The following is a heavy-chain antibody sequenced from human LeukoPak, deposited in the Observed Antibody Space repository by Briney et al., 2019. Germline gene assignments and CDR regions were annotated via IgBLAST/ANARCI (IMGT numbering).Heavy chain of an antibody. Sequence: GGPLRHSCAASGFTFTNYGMHCLRQAPGKDLEWVTLISYDGSNKYYVDSVKGRFTISRDNSKNTLYLQMNSLRAEDTAVYYCAKPLGGFGTHDAFDIWGQGTMVTVSS. J-gene: IGHJ3*02. CDR1: GFTFTNYG. CDR2: ISYDGSNK. D-gene: IGHD3-10*01. CDR3: AKPLGGFGTHDAFDI. V-gene: IGHV3-30*18.